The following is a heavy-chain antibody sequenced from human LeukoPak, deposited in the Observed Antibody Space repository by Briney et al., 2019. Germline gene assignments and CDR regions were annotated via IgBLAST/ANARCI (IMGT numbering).Heavy chain of an antibody. D-gene: IGHD4-11*01. J-gene: IGHJ5*02. CDR2: IYYSGST. V-gene: IGHV4-59*01. CDR1: GGSFSSYY. Sequence: SETLSLTCAVYGGSFSSYYWSWIRQPPGKGLEWIGYIYYSGSTNYNPSLKSRVTISVDTSKNQFSLKVSSVTAADTAVYYCARVGTTVTTNWFDPWGQGTLVTVSS. CDR3: ARVGTTVTTNWFDP.